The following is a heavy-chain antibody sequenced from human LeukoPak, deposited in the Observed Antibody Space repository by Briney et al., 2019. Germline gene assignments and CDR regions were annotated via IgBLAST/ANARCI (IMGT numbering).Heavy chain of an antibody. Sequence: PGGSLRPSCAASGFTFNSYAMSWVRQAPGKGLEWVSAISGSGGSTYYADSVKGRFTISRDNSKNTLYLQMNSLRAEDTAVYYCAKDPRVGSRVATPCYWGQGTLVTVSS. CDR2: ISGSGGST. D-gene: IGHD3-3*01. J-gene: IGHJ4*02. CDR3: AKDPRVGSRVATPCY. V-gene: IGHV3-23*01. CDR1: GFTFNSYA.